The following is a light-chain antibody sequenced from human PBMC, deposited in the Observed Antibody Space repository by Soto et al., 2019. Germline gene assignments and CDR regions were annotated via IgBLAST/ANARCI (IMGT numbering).Light chain of an antibody. Sequence: DIQMTQSPASLSASVGDSVTISCRTSQGIGSYLNWYQQKPGKVPKLLIYASSSLQSGVPSRFSGSGSGTDFTLTISRLQPEDFATYYCQQSYSTPPEYTFGQGTKLEIK. CDR1: QGIGSY. CDR3: QQSYSTPPEYT. CDR2: ASS. J-gene: IGKJ2*01. V-gene: IGKV1-39*01.